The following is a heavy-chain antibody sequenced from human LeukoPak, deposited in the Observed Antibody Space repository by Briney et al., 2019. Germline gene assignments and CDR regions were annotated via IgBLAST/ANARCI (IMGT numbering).Heavy chain of an antibody. CDR2: MNPNSGNT. J-gene: IGHJ4*02. CDR3: ARTSGVATIRVFDY. CDR1: GHTFTSYD. D-gene: IGHD5-12*01. V-gene: IGHV1-8*01. Sequence: ASVKVSCKASGHTFTSYDINWVRQATGQGLEWMGWMNPNSGNTGYAQKFQGRVTMTRNTSISTAYMELSSLRSEDTAVYYCARTSGVATIRVFDYWGQGTLVTVSS.